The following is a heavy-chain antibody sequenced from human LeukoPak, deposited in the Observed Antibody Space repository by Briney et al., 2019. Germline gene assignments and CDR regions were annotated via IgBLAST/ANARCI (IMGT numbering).Heavy chain of an antibody. J-gene: IGHJ4*02. V-gene: IGHV3-23*01. Sequence: PGGSLRLSCAASGFTFSSYAMSWVRQAPGKGLEWVSGISGSGGSTYYADSVKGRFTISRDNSKNTLYLQMNSLRAEDTAVYYCAKSLYGYLNFDYWGQGTLVTVSS. CDR3: AKSLYGYLNFDY. CDR2: ISGSGGST. CDR1: GFTFSSYA. D-gene: IGHD2-2*02.